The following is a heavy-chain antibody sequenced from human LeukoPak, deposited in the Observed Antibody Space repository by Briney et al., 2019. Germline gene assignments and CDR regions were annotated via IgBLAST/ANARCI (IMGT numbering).Heavy chain of an antibody. J-gene: IGHJ4*02. Sequence: PGGSLRLSCAASGFTFEDYAMHWVCQAPGKGLEWGSLISVDGGSTYYAESVKGRFTLSRENSKKSLYLQMNSLRYEDTGLYYCSKDFNWNYAGIDYWGQGTLVTVSS. CDR1: GFTFEDYA. CDR2: ISVDGGST. CDR3: SKDFNWNYAGIDY. V-gene: IGHV3-43*02. D-gene: IGHD1-7*01.